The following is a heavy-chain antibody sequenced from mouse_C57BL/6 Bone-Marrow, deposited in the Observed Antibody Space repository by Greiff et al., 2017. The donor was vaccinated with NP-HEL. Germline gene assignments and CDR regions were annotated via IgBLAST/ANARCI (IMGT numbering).Heavy chain of an antibody. J-gene: IGHJ3*01. Sequence: VQGVESGAELARPGASVKLSCKASGYTFTSYGISWVKQRTGQGLEWIGEIYPRSGNPFYHEKFKGKATLTADKSSSTAYMELRSLTSEDSAVYFCARRDGYFPFAYWGQGTLVTVSA. V-gene: IGHV1-81*01. CDR3: ARRDGYFPFAY. D-gene: IGHD2-3*01. CDR1: GYTFTSYG. CDR2: IYPRSGNP.